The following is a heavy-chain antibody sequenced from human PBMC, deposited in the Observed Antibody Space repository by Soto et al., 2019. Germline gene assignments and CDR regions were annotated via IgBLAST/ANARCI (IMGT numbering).Heavy chain of an antibody. CDR3: AGHYGDPEF. CDR1: GFTFSSYG. D-gene: IGHD4-17*01. CDR2: ITYDGSKK. J-gene: IGHJ4*02. Sequence: QVPLVESGAGVVQPGRSLRLSCAASGFTFSSYGMHWVRQAPGKGLEWVAVITYDGSKKYYADSVKGRFTISRDNSKKTLYLQMNSLRAEETAVDYCAGHYGDPEFWGKGNLVTVSS. V-gene: IGHV3-30*03.